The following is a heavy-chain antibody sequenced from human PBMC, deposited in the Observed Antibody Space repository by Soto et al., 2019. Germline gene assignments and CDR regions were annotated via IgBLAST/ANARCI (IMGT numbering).Heavy chain of an antibody. CDR1: GFTFSTYW. CDR2: IKEDGSGK. J-gene: IGHJ3*02. D-gene: IGHD2-15*01. Sequence: PGGSLRLSCAASGFTFSTYWMSWVRQAPGKGLGWLANIKEDGSGKYYVDSLKGRFTISRDNAKNPLYVQMNSLRVEDTAVYYCARGGIGYCSGGTCFYTAFDIWGQGSMVTVSS. V-gene: IGHV3-7*01. CDR3: ARGGIGYCSGGTCFYTAFDI.